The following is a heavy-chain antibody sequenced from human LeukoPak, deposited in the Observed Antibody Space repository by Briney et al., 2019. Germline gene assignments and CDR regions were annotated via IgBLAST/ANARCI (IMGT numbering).Heavy chain of an antibody. Sequence: SVKVSCKASGCTFSSYAISWVRQAPGQGLEWMGGIIPIFGTANYAQKFQGRVTITADESTSTAYMELSSLRSEDTAVYYCARVYGDYDNWFDPWGQGTLVTVSS. CDR1: GCTFSSYA. J-gene: IGHJ5*02. D-gene: IGHD4-17*01. CDR3: ARVYGDYDNWFDP. CDR2: IIPIFGTA. V-gene: IGHV1-69*01.